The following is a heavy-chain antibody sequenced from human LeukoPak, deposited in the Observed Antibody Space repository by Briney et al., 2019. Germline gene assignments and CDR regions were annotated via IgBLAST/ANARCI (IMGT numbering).Heavy chain of an antibody. CDR1: GFTFSSYA. CDR3: AKDQQDIVVVPAALE. D-gene: IGHD2-2*01. J-gene: IGHJ4*02. CDR2: ISGSGGST. V-gene: IGHV3-23*01. Sequence: PGGSLRLSCAASGFTFSSYAMSWVRQAPGKGLEWVSAISGSGGSTYYADSVKGRFTISRDNSKNTLYLQMNSLRAEDTAVYYCAKDQQDIVVVPAALEWGQGTLVTVSS.